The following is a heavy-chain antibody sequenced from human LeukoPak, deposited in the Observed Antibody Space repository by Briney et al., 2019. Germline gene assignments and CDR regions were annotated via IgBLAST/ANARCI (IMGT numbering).Heavy chain of an antibody. D-gene: IGHD3-10*01. CDR2: INGDGNIT. Sequence: GGSLRLSCAASGFTFSSYWTRCVRQAPGKGLVWVSGINGDGNITTYADSVKGRFTISRDNAESTVYLQMSSLRDEDTAVYFCLRDFPSGYWGQGTLVTVSS. V-gene: IGHV3-74*03. CDR1: GFTFSSYW. CDR3: LRDFPSGY. J-gene: IGHJ4*02.